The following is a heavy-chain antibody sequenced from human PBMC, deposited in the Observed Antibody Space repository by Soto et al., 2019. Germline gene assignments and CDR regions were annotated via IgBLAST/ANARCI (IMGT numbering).Heavy chain of an antibody. CDR2: ISYDGSNK. CDR3: ARDAYSSSSLPTGAIDY. J-gene: IGHJ4*02. V-gene: IGHV3-30*03. D-gene: IGHD6-6*01. Sequence: QVQLVESGGGVVQPGRSLRLSCAASGFTFSSYGMHWVRQAPGKGLEWVAVISYDGSNKYYADSVKGRFTISRDNSKNTLYLQMNSLRAEDTAVYYCARDAYSSSSLPTGAIDYWGQGTLVTVSS. CDR1: GFTFSSYG.